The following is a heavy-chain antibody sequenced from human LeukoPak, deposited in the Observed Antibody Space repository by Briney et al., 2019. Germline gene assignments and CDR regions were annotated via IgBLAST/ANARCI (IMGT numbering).Heavy chain of an antibody. J-gene: IGHJ4*02. CDR3: ARAGDLYSGSYYVNY. CDR2: INHSGSI. CDR1: GESFSGYY. D-gene: IGHD1-26*01. V-gene: IGHV4-34*09. Sequence: SETLSLTCAVYGESFSGYYWSWIRQTPGKGLEWIGEINHSGSINSSPSLKSRVTISVDTSKNQFSLKLSSVTAADTAVYYCARAGDLYSGSYYVNYWGQGTLVTVSS.